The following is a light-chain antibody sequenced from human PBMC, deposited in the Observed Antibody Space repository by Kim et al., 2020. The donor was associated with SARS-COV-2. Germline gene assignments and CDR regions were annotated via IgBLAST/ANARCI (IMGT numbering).Light chain of an antibody. CDR3: NSRDISGNHWV. Sequence: SSELTQDPAVSVALGQTVRITCQGDSLRSYYASWYQQKPGRAPVLVIYGKNNRPSGIPDRFSGSSSGNTASLTITGAQAEDEADYYCNSRDISGNHWVFG. J-gene: IGLJ3*02. CDR1: SLRSYY. V-gene: IGLV3-19*01. CDR2: GKN.